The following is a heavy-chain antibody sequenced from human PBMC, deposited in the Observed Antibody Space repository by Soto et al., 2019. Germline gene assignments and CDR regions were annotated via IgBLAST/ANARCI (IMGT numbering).Heavy chain of an antibody. CDR2: ISAYNGNT. D-gene: IGHD2-21*02. Sequence: GASVKVSCKASGYTFTSYGISWVRQAPGQGLEWMGWISAYNGNTNYAQKLQGRVTMTTDTSTSTAYMELRSLRSDDTAVYYCAKDVISGDGFWLMDHWGQGTLVTVSS. CDR1: GYTFTSYG. J-gene: IGHJ4*02. V-gene: IGHV1-18*04. CDR3: AKDVISGDGFWLMDH.